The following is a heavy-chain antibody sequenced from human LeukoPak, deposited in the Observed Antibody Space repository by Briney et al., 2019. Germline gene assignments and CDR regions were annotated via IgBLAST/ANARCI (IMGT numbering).Heavy chain of an antibody. CDR2: ITGSGDST. V-gene: IGHV3-23*01. CDR1: GFTFGSYA. D-gene: IGHD3-10*01. Sequence: GGSLRLSCADSGFTFGSYAMSWVRQVPGKGLEWVSTITGSGDSTYYADSVKGRFAISRDNSKNTLYLQMNSLRAEDTAVYYCAKTMKVKTYYYGSGTWAPGYWGQGTLVTVSS. J-gene: IGHJ4*02. CDR3: AKTMKVKTYYYGSGTWAPGY.